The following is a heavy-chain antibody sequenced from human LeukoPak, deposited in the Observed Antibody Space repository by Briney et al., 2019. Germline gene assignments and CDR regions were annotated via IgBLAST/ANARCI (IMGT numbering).Heavy chain of an antibody. Sequence: PSETLSLTCTVSGGSISSYYWSWIRQPPGKGLEWIGYIYYSGSTNYNPSLKSRVTMSVDTSKNQFSLKLSSVTAADTAVYYCARDAGHQLSRRNYYAMDVWGQGTTVTVSS. CDR1: GGSISSYY. CDR2: IYYSGST. D-gene: IGHD1-1*01. CDR3: ARDAGHQLSRRNYYAMDV. J-gene: IGHJ6*02. V-gene: IGHV4-59*01.